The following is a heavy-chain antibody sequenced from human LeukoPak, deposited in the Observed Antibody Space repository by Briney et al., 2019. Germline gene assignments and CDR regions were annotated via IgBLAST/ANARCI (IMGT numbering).Heavy chain of an antibody. CDR3: ARDAGYGYCSGGSCYSERWFDP. D-gene: IGHD2-15*01. CDR2: ISSSSSYI. V-gene: IGHV3-21*01. J-gene: IGHJ5*02. CDR1: GFTFSSYS. Sequence: GGSLRLSCAASGFTFSSYSMNWVRQAPGKGLEWVSSISSSSSYIYYADSVKGRFTISRDNAKNSLYLQMNSLRAEDTAVYHCARDAGYGYCSGGSCYSERWFDPWGQGTLVTVSS.